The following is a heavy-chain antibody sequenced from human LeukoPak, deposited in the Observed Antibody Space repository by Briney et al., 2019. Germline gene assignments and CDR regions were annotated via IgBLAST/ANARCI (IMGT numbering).Heavy chain of an antibody. V-gene: IGHV4-59*01. D-gene: IGHD6-19*01. CDR2: IHYRGGT. Sequence: SETLSLTCTVSGGSISGDHGSWLRQSPGKGLEWIGFIHYRGGTRYNPSVKSRVTISMDTSMTHFFLNLRSVTAADTAVYYCVRGAGWYSDWGQGTLVTVSS. CDR1: GGSISGDH. CDR3: VRGAGWYSD. J-gene: IGHJ4*02.